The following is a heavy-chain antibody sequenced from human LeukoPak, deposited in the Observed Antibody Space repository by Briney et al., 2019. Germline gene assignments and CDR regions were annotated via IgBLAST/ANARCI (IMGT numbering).Heavy chain of an antibody. Sequence: TSETLSLTCAVYGGSFSGYYWSWIRQPPGKGLEWIGEINHSGSTNYNPSLKSRVTMSVDTSKNQFSLKLSSVTAADTAVYYCARVGCSSTSCPKANWFDPWGQGTLVTVSS. CDR1: GGSFSGYY. CDR2: INHSGST. D-gene: IGHD2-2*01. V-gene: IGHV4-34*01. CDR3: ARVGCSSTSCPKANWFDP. J-gene: IGHJ5*02.